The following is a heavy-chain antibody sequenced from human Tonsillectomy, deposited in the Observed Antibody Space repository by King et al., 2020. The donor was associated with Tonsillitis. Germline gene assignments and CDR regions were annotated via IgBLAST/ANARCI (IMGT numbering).Heavy chain of an antibody. CDR2: ISGSGGSI. J-gene: IGHJ3*02. D-gene: IGHD3-22*01. CDR1: GFTFSSHA. CDR3: AKVFTYYYDSSGSDFFDN. Sequence: EVQLVESGGGLVQPGGSLRLSCAASGFTFSSHAMSWVRQAPGKGLEWVSGISGSGGSIYHADSVKGRFTISRDNSKNTLYLQMNGLRAEDTAVYYCAKVFTYYYDSSGSDFFDNW. V-gene: IGHV3-23*04.